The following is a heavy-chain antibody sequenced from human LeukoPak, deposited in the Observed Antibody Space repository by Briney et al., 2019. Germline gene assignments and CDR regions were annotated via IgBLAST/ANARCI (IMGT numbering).Heavy chain of an antibody. CDR1: GFTFSSYD. V-gene: IGHV3-13*01. Sequence: GGSLRLSCAASGFTFSSYDMHWVRRATGKGLEWVSAIGTAGDTYYPGSVKGRFTISRENAKNSLYLQMDSLRDEDAAVYYCARDRYGGSYVDYYYYYYMDVWGKGTTVTISS. J-gene: IGHJ6*03. D-gene: IGHD6-13*01. CDR3: ARDRYGGSYVDYYYYYYMDV. CDR2: IGTAGDT.